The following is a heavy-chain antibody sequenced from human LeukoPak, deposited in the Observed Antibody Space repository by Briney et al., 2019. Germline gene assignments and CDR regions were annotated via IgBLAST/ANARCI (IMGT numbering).Heavy chain of an antibody. CDR1: GYTLTELS. CDR3: ATSATARIYYYYGMDV. Sequence: ASVKVSCKVSGYTLTELSMHWVRQAPGKGLEWMGGFDPEDGEPNYAQKFQGRVTMTEDTSTDTAYMELSSLRSEDTAVYYCATSATARIYYYYGMDVWGQGTTVTVSS. CDR2: FDPEDGEP. J-gene: IGHJ6*02. D-gene: IGHD4-17*01. V-gene: IGHV1-24*01.